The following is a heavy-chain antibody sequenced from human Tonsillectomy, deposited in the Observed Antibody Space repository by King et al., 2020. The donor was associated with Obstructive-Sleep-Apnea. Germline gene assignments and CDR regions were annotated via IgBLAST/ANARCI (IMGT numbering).Heavy chain of an antibody. CDR1: GFTFSSYG. CDR3: AKKYQGGWELLFVDY. Sequence: QVQLVESGGGVVQPGRSLRLSCAASGFTFSSYGMHWVRQAPGKGLEWVAVISYDGSNKYYADSVKGRFTISRDNSKNTLYLQMNSLRAEDTAVYYCAKKYQGGWELLFVDYWGQGTLVTVSS. D-gene: IGHD1-26*01. J-gene: IGHJ4*02. V-gene: IGHV3-30*18. CDR2: ISYDGSNK.